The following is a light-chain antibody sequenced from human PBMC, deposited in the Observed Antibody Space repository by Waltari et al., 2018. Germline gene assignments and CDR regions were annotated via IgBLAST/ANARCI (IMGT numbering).Light chain of an antibody. Sequence: SCRARQSVSIYLACYQQKPGQAPRLLIYHTSTRATGIPDRFSGSGSGTDFSLTISGLEPEDFAVYYCQHYKSLPVSFGQGTRVEIK. CDR2: HTS. V-gene: IGKV3-20*01. J-gene: IGKJ1*01. CDR3: QHYKSLPVS. CDR1: QSVSIY.